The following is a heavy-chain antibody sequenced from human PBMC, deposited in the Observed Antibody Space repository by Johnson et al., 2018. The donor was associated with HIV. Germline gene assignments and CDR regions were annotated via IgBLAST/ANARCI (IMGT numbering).Heavy chain of an antibody. D-gene: IGHD3-22*01. V-gene: IGHV3-20*04. CDR1: GFTFDDYG. Sequence: EVQLVESGGGVVRPGGSLRLSCAASGFTFDDYGMSWVRQAPGKGLEWVAGINWNGGSRGYADSVKGRFTISRDNAKNSLYLKMNSLRAEDTALYYCARGGRYYEPGAFEIWGQGAMVTVSS. J-gene: IGHJ3*02. CDR3: ARGGRYYEPGAFEI. CDR2: INWNGGSR.